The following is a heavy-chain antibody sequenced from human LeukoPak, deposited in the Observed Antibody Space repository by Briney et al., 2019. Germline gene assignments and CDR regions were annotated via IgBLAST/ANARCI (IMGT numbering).Heavy chain of an antibody. D-gene: IGHD5-12*01. CDR2: INPNSGGT. J-gene: IGHJ4*02. V-gene: IGHV1-2*02. Sequence: ASVKVSCKASGYTFTGYYMHWVRQAPGQGLEWMGWINPNSGGTNYAQKFQGRVTITADESTSTAYMELSSLRSEDTAVYYCARIFKGANYDYWGQGTLVTVSS. CDR1: GYTFTGYY. CDR3: ARIFKGANYDY.